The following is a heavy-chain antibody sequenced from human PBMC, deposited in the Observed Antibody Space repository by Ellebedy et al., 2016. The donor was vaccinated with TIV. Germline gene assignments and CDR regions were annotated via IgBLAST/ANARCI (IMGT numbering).Heavy chain of an antibody. CDR1: GYTFTSYG. CDR3: ATSSSAWYDY. V-gene: IGHV1-18*01. D-gene: IGHD6-19*01. CDR2: ISAYNGNT. J-gene: IGHJ4*02. Sequence: ASVKVSCKASGYTFTSYGISWVRQAPGQGLEWMGWISAYNGNTNYAQKLQGRVTMTTDTSASTAYMELSSLRSEDTAVYYCATSSSAWYDYWGQGSLVTVSS.